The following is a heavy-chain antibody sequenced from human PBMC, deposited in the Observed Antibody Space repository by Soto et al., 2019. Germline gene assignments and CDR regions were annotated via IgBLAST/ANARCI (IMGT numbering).Heavy chain of an antibody. V-gene: IGHV3-74*01. CDR2: INSDGSDT. Sequence: GESLRLSCAASGFTFSSYWMHWVRQAPGKGLVWVSHINSDGSDTSYADSVKGRFTISRDNAKNTLYLQMDSLRAEDTAVYYCARDTLSHYGMDVWGQGTTGTVSS. CDR3: ARDTLSHYGMDV. D-gene: IGHD3-16*02. J-gene: IGHJ6*02. CDR1: GFTFSSYW.